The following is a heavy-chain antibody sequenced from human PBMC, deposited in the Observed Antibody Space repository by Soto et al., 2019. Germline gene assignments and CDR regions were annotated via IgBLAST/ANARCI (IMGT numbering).Heavy chain of an antibody. V-gene: IGHV3-30-3*01. Sequence: PGGSLRLSCAASGFTFSSYAMHWVRQAPGKGLEWVAVISYDGSNKYYADSVKGRFTISRDNSKNTLYLQMNSLRAEDTAVYYYARDFAYILTGHGAYYYYGMDVWGQGTTVTVSS. CDR1: GFTFSSYA. D-gene: IGHD3-9*01. CDR3: ARDFAYILTGHGAYYYYGMDV. J-gene: IGHJ6*02. CDR2: ISYDGSNK.